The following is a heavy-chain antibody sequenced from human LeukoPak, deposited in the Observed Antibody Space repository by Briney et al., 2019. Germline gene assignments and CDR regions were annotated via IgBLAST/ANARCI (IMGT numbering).Heavy chain of an antibody. CDR1: GFTFSSYA. J-gene: IGHJ4*02. D-gene: IGHD5-18*01. Sequence: GGSLRLSCAASGFTFSSYAMSWVRRAPGKGLEWVSAISGSGGSTYYADSVKGRFTISRDNSKNTLYLQMNSPRAEDTAVYYCAKVARWIQLWFFDYWGQGTLVTVSS. CDR3: AKVARWIQLWFFDY. CDR2: ISGSGGST. V-gene: IGHV3-23*01.